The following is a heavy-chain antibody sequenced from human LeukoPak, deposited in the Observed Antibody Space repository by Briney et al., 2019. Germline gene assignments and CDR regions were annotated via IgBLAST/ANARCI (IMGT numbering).Heavy chain of an antibody. D-gene: IGHD3-10*01. Sequence: GASVKVSCKASGGTFSSYAISWVRQAPGQGLEWMGWMNPNSGGTNYAQKFQGRVTMTRDTSISTAYMELSRLRSDDTAVYYCARSGSRATMVRGVIPNFDYWGQGTLVTVSS. V-gene: IGHV1-2*02. CDR2: MNPNSGGT. J-gene: IGHJ4*02. CDR3: ARSGSRATMVRGVIPNFDY. CDR1: GGTFSSYA.